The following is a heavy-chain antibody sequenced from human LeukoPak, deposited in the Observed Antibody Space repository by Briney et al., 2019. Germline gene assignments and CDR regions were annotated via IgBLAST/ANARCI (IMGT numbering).Heavy chain of an antibody. D-gene: IGHD5-18*01. CDR2: ISYDGSNK. V-gene: IGHV3-30*19. CDR1: GFTFSSYG. CDR3: ARPIVDTAMDETVDY. Sequence: GGSLRLSCAASGFTFSSYGMHWVRQAPGKGLEWVAVISYDGSNKYYADSVKGRFTISRDNSKNTLYLQMNSLRAEDTAVYYCARPIVDTAMDETVDYWGQGTLVTVSS. J-gene: IGHJ4*02.